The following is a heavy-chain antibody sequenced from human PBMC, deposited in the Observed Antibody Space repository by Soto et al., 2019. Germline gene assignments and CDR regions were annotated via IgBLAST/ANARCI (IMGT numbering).Heavy chain of an antibody. D-gene: IGHD6-6*01. CDR1: GFTFSSYA. CDR2: ISYDGSNK. J-gene: IGHJ6*02. Sequence: HPGGSLRLSCAASGFTFSSYAMHLVRQSPGKGLEWVAVISYDGSNKYYADSVKGRFTISRDNSKNTLYLQMNSLRAEDTAVYYCARGGYSSSSMNAYGMDVWGQGPTVTVSS. CDR3: ARGGYSSSSMNAYGMDV. V-gene: IGHV3-30-3*01.